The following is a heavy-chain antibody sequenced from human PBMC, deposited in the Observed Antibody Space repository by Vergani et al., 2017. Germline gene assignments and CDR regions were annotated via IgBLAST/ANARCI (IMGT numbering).Heavy chain of an antibody. CDR3: AKIAADYYDSSGYYSNY. V-gene: IGHV3-23*01. J-gene: IGHJ4*02. CDR2: ISGSGGST. D-gene: IGHD3-22*01. Sequence: EVQLLESGGGLVQPGGSLRLSCAASGFTFSSNAMSWVRQAPGKGLEWVSAISGSGGSTYYADSVKGRFTISRDNSKNTLYLQKNSLRAEDTAVYYCAKIAADYYDSSGYYSNYWGQGTLVTVSS. CDR1: GFTFSSNA.